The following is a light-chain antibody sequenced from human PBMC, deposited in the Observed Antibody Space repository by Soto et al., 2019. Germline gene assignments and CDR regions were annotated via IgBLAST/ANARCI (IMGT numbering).Light chain of an antibody. J-gene: IGKJ2*01. CDR3: QQYNNWPPRYT. CDR1: QSVSSN. V-gene: IGKV3-15*01. Sequence: EIVMTQFPATLSVSPGERATLSCGASQSVSSNLAWYQQKPGQAPRLLIYGASTRATGIPARFSGSGSGTEFTLTISSLQSEDFAVYYCQQYNNWPPRYTFGQGTKLEIK. CDR2: GAS.